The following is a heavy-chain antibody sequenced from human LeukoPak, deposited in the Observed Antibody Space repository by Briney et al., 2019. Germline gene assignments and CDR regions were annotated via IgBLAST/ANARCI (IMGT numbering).Heavy chain of an antibody. V-gene: IGHV3-7*01. CDR3: ARSLGDD. D-gene: IGHD3-16*01. CDR2: INQNGREK. Sequence: GVSLRLSCEVSGLTFSTYWMTWVRQAPGKGLGWVASINQNGREKYYVDSVKGRFTISRDNAKDSLYLQMNSLRDEDTAVYYCARSLGDDWGQGTLVTVSS. J-gene: IGHJ4*02. CDR1: GLTFSTYW.